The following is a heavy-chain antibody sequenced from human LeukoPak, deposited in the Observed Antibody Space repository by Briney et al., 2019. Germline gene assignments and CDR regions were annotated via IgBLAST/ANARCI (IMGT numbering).Heavy chain of an antibody. CDR1: GYTFTSYD. CDR2: INLNSGNT. V-gene: IGHV1-8*01. CDR3: ARVTGSIDY. J-gene: IGHJ4*02. Sequence: ASVKVSCKASGYTFTSYDINWVRQATGQGLEWMGWINLNSGNTGYAQNFQGRLTVTRDTSINTAYMELNTLRSEDTAIYYCARVTGSIDYWGQGTLVTASS. D-gene: IGHD1-26*01.